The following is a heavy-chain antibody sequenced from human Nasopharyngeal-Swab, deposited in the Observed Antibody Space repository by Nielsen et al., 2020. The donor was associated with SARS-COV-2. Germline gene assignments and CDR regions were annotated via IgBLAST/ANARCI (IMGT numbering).Heavy chain of an antibody. CDR3: AEKGYISSWYVY. Sequence: SETLSPTCTVSGGSISSSSYYWGWIRQPPGKGLEWIGEINNSGRTHYNPSLKSRVTISLDTSQKQFSLKLTSVTAADTAVYYCAEKGYISSWYVYRGPGTLVTVSS. J-gene: IGHJ5*01. D-gene: IGHD6-13*01. V-gene: IGHV4-39*01. CDR2: INNSGRT. CDR1: GGSISSSSYY.